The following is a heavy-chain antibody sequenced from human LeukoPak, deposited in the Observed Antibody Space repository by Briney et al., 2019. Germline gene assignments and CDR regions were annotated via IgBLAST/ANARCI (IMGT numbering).Heavy chain of an antibody. CDR3: ARDKRLLSTE. CDR2: IKQDGSEK. J-gene: IGHJ4*02. V-gene: IGHV3-7*01. Sequence: EWVANIKQDGSEKYYVDSVKGRFTISRDNAKNSLYLQMNSLRAEDTAVYYCARDKRLLSTEWGQGTLVTVSS. D-gene: IGHD3-10*01.